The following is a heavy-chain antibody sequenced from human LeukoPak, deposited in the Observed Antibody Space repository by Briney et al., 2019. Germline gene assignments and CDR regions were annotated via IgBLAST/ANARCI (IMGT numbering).Heavy chain of an antibody. CDR3: AREGTRIQLSDAFDI. CDR2: INPNSGGT. D-gene: IGHD5-18*01. V-gene: IGHV1-2*02. Sequence: GASVKVSCKASGYTFTGYYMHWVRQAPGQGLEWMGWINPNSGGTNYAQKFQGRVTMTRDTSISTAYIELSRLRSDDTAVYYCAREGTRIQLSDAFDIWGQGTMVTVSS. CDR1: GYTFTGYY. J-gene: IGHJ3*02.